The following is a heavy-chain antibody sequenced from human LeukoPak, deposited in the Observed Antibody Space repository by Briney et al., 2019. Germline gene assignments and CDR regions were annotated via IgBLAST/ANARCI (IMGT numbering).Heavy chain of an antibody. CDR3: ATLDY. J-gene: IGHJ4*02. CDR1: GFSFSDAW. V-gene: IGHV3-7*01. Sequence: GGSLRLSCVAAGFSFSDAWMTWVRQAPGKGLEWVAHIKQDGSERYYVDSVKGRFTISRDNSKDSLYLQMNSLRAEDTAVYYCATLDYWGQGTLVTVSS. CDR2: IKQDGSER.